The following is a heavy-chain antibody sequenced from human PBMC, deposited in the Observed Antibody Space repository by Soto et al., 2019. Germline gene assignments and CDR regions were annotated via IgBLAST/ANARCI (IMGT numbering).Heavy chain of an antibody. CDR2: TNGNLGTG. CDR3: ARRDSHGYFRYFDN. V-gene: IGHV1-69*06. J-gene: IGHJ4*02. CDR1: GGTFSSYP. Sequence: QVQLVQSGAEVKRPGSSVKVSCKASGGTFSSYPISWVRQAPGQGLEWMGGTNGNLGTGNYAQKFRGRLTITTDISTTTAYMELSSLTSEDTAVYYCARRDSHGYFRYFDNWGQGTXX. D-gene: IGHD4-17*01.